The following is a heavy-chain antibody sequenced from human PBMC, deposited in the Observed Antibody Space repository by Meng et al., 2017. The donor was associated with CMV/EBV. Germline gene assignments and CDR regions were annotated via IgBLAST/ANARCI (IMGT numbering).Heavy chain of an antibody. Sequence: ASVKVSCKASGYTFTGYYMHWVRQAPGQGLEWMGWINPNSGGTNYAQKFRGRVTMTRDTSISTAYMELSRLRSDDTAVYYCARVVETGTTEDAFDIWGQGTMVTVSS. J-gene: IGHJ3*02. CDR3: ARVVETGTTEDAFDI. D-gene: IGHD1-1*01. V-gene: IGHV1-2*02. CDR1: GYTFTGYY. CDR2: INPNSGGT.